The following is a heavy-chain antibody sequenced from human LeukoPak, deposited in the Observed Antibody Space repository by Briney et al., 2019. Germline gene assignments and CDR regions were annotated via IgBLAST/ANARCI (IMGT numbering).Heavy chain of an antibody. J-gene: IGHJ4*02. CDR1: GFTVSRNY. V-gene: IGHV3-66*01. D-gene: IGHD6-13*01. Sequence: PGGSLRLSCAASGFTVSRNYMSWVRQAPGKGLEWVSVIYSGGRTYYADSVKGRFTIYRDNSKNTLYLQMNRLRAEDTAVYYCARAGPSSSWHQFDYWGQGTLVTVSS. CDR3: ARAGPSSSWHQFDY. CDR2: IYSGGRT.